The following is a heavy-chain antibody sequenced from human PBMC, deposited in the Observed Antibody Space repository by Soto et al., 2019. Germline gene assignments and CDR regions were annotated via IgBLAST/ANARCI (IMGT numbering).Heavy chain of an antibody. D-gene: IGHD3-3*01. V-gene: IGHV3-30-3*01. CDR2: ISYDGSNK. J-gene: IGHJ4*02. CDR3: ARDLSVLRFLEWVFDY. CDR1: GFTFSSYA. Sequence: VQLVESGGGVVQPGRSLRLSCAASGFTFSSYAMHWVRQAPGKGLEWVAVISYDGSNKYYADSVKGRFTISRDNSKNTLYLQMNSLRAEDTAVYYCARDLSVLRFLEWVFDYWGQGTLVTVSS.